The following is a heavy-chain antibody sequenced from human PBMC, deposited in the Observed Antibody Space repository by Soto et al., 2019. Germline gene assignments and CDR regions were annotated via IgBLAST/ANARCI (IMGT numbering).Heavy chain of an antibody. J-gene: IGHJ5*02. CDR2: ISAYNGNT. CDR1: GYTFTSYG. Sequence: QVQLVQSGAEVKKPGASVKVSCKASGYTFTSYGISWVRQAPGQGLEWMGWISAYNGNTNYAQKLQGRVTMTTDTSTSTAYMELRSLRSDDTAVYYCARDRGIVGAGPLGTNWFDPWGQGTLVTVSS. CDR3: ARDRGIVGAGPLGTNWFDP. V-gene: IGHV1-18*01. D-gene: IGHD1-26*01.